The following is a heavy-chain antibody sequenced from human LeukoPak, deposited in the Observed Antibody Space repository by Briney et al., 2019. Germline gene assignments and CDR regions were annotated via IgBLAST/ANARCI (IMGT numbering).Heavy chain of an antibody. V-gene: IGHV3-53*01. D-gene: IGHD4-17*01. J-gene: IGHJ4*02. CDR3: ARAPTDDYGDYSFDY. CDR2: LYSGGNT. Sequence: GGSLRLSCAASGFSVSSNYMSWVRQAPGKGLEWVSVLYSGGNTHYADSVNGRFTISRDNSKNTLYLQMNSLRAEDTAVYYCARAPTDDYGDYSFDYWGQGTLVTVSS. CDR1: GFSVSSNY.